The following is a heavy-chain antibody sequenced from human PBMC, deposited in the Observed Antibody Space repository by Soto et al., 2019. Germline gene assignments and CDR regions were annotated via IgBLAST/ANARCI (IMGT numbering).Heavy chain of an antibody. D-gene: IGHD6-13*01. Sequence: ASVTVSCKASGYTFASYGSSWVRPAPGQGLEWMGWISAYNGNTNYAQKLQGRVTMTTDTSTSTAYMELRSLRSDDTAVYYCARASPRMRYSSSPNDYWGQGTLVTVSS. V-gene: IGHV1-18*01. CDR1: GYTFASYG. CDR3: ARASPRMRYSSSPNDY. J-gene: IGHJ4*02. CDR2: ISAYNGNT.